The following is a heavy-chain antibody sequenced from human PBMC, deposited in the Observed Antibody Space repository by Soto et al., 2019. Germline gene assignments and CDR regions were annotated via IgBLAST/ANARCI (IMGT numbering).Heavy chain of an antibody. CDR3: AADVPNFGSGELDY. CDR1: GITMYDAW. CDR2: VKSRGGGGTI. D-gene: IGHD3-16*01. J-gene: IGHJ4*02. Sequence: EVQLLESGGGLVKPGESLRLSCAASGITMYDAWMTWVRQAPGKGLEWIGRVKSRGGGGTIEYAALVTGRFTISRDDSENTLHLQMSSLKTEDSAVYYCAADVPNFGSGELDYWGQGTLVTVSS. V-gene: IGHV3-15*01.